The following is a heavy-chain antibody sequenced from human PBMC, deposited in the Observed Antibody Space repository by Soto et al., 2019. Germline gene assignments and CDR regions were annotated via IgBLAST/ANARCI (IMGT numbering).Heavy chain of an antibody. J-gene: IGHJ1*01. CDR1: GYIFTAYS. Sequence: QVQLVQSGAKVKKPGASVKVSCKASGYIFTAYSMHWVRQAPGQGLEWMGVVNPSGGSTNYAQKFQGRITMTRDTSTSTVYMDLSSLTSEDTAVYYCAREENCSDGICYSEYFQRWGQGTLVTVSS. V-gene: IGHV1-46*01. CDR3: AREENCSDGICYSEYFQR. D-gene: IGHD2-15*01. CDR2: VNPSGGST.